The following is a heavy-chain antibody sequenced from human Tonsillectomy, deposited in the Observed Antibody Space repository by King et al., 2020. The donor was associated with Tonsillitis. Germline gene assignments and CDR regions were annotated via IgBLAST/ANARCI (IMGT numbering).Heavy chain of an antibody. J-gene: IGHJ3*01. CDR2: IKYDGSDK. V-gene: IGHV3-7*03. D-gene: IGHD6-13*01. CDR1: GSTFGVYW. CDR3: ARDYSYHENNAWYDAFDV. Sequence: VQLVESGGGLVQPGGSLSLSCAASGSTFGVYWMTWVRQAPGKGLEWVANIKYDGSDKHYVDSVKGRFTISRDNAKNSLYLQMNSLSAEDTAVYYCARDYSYHENNAWYDAFDVWGQGTMVTVSS.